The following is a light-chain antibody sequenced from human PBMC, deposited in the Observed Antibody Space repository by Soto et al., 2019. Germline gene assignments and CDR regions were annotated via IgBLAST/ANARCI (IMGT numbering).Light chain of an antibody. CDR2: EGS. J-gene: IGLJ3*02. CDR1: SSDVGSYNI. V-gene: IGLV2-23*03. CDR3: CSYAVFSTFWV. Sequence: QSALTQPASVSGSPGQSITISCTGTSSDVGSYNIVSWYQQHPGKAPKLMIYEGSKRPSGVSNRFSGSKSGNTASLTISGLQAEDEADYYCCSYAVFSTFWVLGGGTKLTVL.